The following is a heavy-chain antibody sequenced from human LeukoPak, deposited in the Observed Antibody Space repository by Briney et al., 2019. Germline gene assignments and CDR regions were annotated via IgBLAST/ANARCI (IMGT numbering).Heavy chain of an antibody. D-gene: IGHD2-15*01. CDR3: AREVVVATPVWYFDL. V-gene: IGHV4-4*07. CDR2: IYSSGSA. CDR1: GGSVSDYY. J-gene: IGHJ2*01. Sequence: PSETLSLTCTVSGGSVSDYYWSWIRQPAGKGLQWIGRIYSSGSANYNPSLKSRVTISIDKSKNQFSLNLSSVTAADTAMYYCAREVVVATPVWYFDLWGRGTLVTVSS.